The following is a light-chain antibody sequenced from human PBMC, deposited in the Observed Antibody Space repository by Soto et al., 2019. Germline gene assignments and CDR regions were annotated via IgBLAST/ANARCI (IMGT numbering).Light chain of an antibody. J-gene: IGLJ1*01. CDR1: SSDVGGYNY. CDR2: GVT. V-gene: IGLV2-14*01. Sequence: QSALAQPASVSGSPGQSITISCTGTSSDVGGYNYVAWYQQHPGKAPKLIIYGVTNRPSGVSYRFSASKSGNTASLTISGLQSEDEADYYCISYTGKSASYVFGTGTKVTVL. CDR3: ISYTGKSASYV.